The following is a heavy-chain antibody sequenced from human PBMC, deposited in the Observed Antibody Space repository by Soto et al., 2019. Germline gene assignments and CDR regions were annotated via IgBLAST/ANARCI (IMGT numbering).Heavy chain of an antibody. CDR3: ARQGYSSSSAPLHYYYYGMDV. Sequence: SSETLSLTCTVSGGSISSSSYYWGWIRQPPGKGLEWIGRIYYSGSTYYNPSLKSRVTISVDTSKNQFSLKLSSVTAADTAVYYCARQGYSSSSAPLHYYYYGMDVWGQGTTVTVS. V-gene: IGHV4-39*01. D-gene: IGHD6-6*01. CDR2: IYYSGST. J-gene: IGHJ6*02. CDR1: GGSISSSSYY.